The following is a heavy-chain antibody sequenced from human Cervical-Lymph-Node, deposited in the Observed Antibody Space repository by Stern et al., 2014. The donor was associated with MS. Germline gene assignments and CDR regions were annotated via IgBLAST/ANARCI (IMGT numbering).Heavy chain of an antibody. D-gene: IGHD2-15*01. CDR3: ARGVMVAATYAFDI. V-gene: IGHV3-74*02. CDR2: VHSDGSST. CDR1: GFTFSTYW. J-gene: IGHJ3*02. Sequence: EVQLVESGGGLVQPGGSLRLSCATSGFTFSTYWLHWVRQAPGKGLVWVSRVHSDGSSTTYADSVKGRFTISRDIAKNTLYLQMNSLRAEDTAVYYCARGVMVAATYAFDIWGQGTMVTVSS.